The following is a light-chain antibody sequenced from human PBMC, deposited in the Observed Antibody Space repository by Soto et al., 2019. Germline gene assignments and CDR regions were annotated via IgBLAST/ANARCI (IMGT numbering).Light chain of an antibody. CDR1: TGAVTGGYY. Sequence: QAVVTQEPSLTVSPGGTVTLTCASSTGAVTGGYYPNWFQRKPGQAPRPLIYSTSNKHSWTPARFSGSLLGGKAALTLSGVQPEDEAEYYCLLYYGGVQLIFGGGTQLTVL. CDR3: LLYYGGVQLI. CDR2: STS. V-gene: IGLV7-43*01. J-gene: IGLJ2*01.